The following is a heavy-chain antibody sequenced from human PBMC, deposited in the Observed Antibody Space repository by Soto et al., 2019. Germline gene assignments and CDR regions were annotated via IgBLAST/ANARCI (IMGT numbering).Heavy chain of an antibody. V-gene: IGHV4-34*01. J-gene: IGHJ5*02. D-gene: IGHD1-1*01. CDR2: IYHSGTT. CDR3: ARGWRFDP. Sequence: KPSETLSLTCGVYGGSFSVYQWNWIRQSPGQGLEWIGEIYHSGTTKYNPSLESRINLSVDTSKKQFSLKMFSVTAADTAIYYCARGWRFDPWGQGTQVTVSS. CDR1: GGSFSVYQ.